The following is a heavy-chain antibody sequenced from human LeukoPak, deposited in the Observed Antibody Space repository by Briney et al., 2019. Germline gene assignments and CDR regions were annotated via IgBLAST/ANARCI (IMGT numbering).Heavy chain of an antibody. D-gene: IGHD1-1*01. CDR3: AKDRRPDPEGVLEDNWFDP. CDR2: I. J-gene: IGHJ5*02. Sequence: GASLRLSCAASGSTFSSYAMSWVRQAPGKGLEWVSAIKGRFTISRDNSKNTLYLQMSSLRAEDTAVYYCAKDRRPDPEGVLEDNWFDPWGQGTLVTVSS. CDR1: GSTFSSYA. V-gene: IGHV3-23*01.